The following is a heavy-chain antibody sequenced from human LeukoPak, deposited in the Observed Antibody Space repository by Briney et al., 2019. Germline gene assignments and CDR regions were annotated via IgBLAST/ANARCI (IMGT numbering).Heavy chain of an antibody. CDR1: GDSVSSNSAA. CDR3: ARDKAVAGIEWFDP. Sequence: SQTLSLTCAISGDSVSSNSAARNWIRQSPSRGLEWLGRTYYRSKWYDDYAVSVKSRVTINPDTSKNQFSLQLNSVTPEDTAVYYCARDKAVAGIEWFDPWGQGTLVTVSS. CDR2: TYYRSKWYD. J-gene: IGHJ5*02. V-gene: IGHV6-1*01. D-gene: IGHD6-19*01.